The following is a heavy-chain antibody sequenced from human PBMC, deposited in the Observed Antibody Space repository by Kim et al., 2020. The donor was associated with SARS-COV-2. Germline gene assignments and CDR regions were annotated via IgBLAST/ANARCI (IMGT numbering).Heavy chain of an antibody. V-gene: IGHV3-21*01. CDR1: GFTFSSYS. Sequence: LSLTCAASGFTFSSYSMNWVRQAPGKGLEWVSSISSSSSYIYYADSVKGRFTISRDNAKNSLYLQMNSLRAEDTAVYYCARSIAAGTLDYWGQGTLVTVSS. CDR2: ISSSSSYI. CDR3: ARSIAAGTLDY. D-gene: IGHD6-13*01. J-gene: IGHJ4*02.